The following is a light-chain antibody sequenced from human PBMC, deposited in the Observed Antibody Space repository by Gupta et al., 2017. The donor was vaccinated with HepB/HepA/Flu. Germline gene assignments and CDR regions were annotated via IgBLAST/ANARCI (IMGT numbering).Light chain of an antibody. CDR3: QSYDTSLSAYV. CDR1: ISNIGAGYE. Sequence: QSVLTQPPSVSGAPGQRVTISCTGAISNIGAGYEVHWYQQLPGTAPKLLIYSNRKRPSGVPDRFSGSRSDTSGSLAITGLQAEDEADYYCQSYDTSLSAYVFGTGTKVTVL. V-gene: IGLV1-40*01. CDR2: SNR. J-gene: IGLJ1*01.